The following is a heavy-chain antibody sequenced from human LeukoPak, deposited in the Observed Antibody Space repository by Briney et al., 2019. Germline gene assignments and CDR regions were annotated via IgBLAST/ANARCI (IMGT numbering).Heavy chain of an antibody. V-gene: IGHV4-39*01. CDR3: ALKTGGSYCGYYYGVDV. D-gene: IGHD1-26*01. Sequence: ASETLSLTCTVSGGSISSSSYYWGWIRQPPGKGLEWIGSIYYSGSTYYNPSLKSRVTISVDTSENQFSLKLSSVTAADTAVYYCALKTGGSYCGYYYGVDVWGQGTTVTVSS. CDR2: IYYSGST. J-gene: IGHJ6*02. CDR1: GGSISSSSYY.